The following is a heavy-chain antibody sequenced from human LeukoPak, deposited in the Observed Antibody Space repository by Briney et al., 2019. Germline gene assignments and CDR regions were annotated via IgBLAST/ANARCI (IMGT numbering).Heavy chain of an antibody. CDR3: AKDRDAGIAAAGYFDY. D-gene: IGHD6-13*01. V-gene: IGHV3-23*01. J-gene: IGHJ4*02. CDR2: ISGSGGST. CDR1: GFTFSSYW. Sequence: PGGSLRLSCAASGFTFSSYWMSWVRQAPGKGLEWVSAISGSGGSTYYADSVKGRFTISRDNSKNTLYLQMNSLRAEDTAVYYCAKDRDAGIAAAGYFDYWGQGTLVTVSS.